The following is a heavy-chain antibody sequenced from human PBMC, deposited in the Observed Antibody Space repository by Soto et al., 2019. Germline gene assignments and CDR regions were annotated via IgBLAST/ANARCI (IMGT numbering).Heavy chain of an antibody. CDR1: GFTFSNAW. D-gene: IGHD5-12*01. CDR2: IKSKTDGGTT. V-gene: IGHV3-15*01. Sequence: EVQLVESGGGLVKPGGSLRLSCAASGFTFSNAWMSWVRQAPGKGLEWVGRIKSKTDGGTTDYAAPVKGRFTISRDDSKNTLYLQMNSLKTEDTAVYYCTTEGWLQLRRYYFDYWAREPWSPSPQ. J-gene: IGHJ4*02. CDR3: TTEGWLQLRRYYFDY.